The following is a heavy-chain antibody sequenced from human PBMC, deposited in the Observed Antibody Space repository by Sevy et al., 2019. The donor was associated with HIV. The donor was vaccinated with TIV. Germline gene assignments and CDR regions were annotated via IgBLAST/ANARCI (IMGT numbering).Heavy chain of an antibody. V-gene: IGHV3-48*01. J-gene: IGHJ4*02. CDR1: GFSFSIYS. D-gene: IGHD5-12*01. CDR2: MSNTGGTI. Sequence: GGSLRLSCAASGFSFSIYSMNWVRQAPGKGLEWLSYMSNTGGTIHYADSVKGRFTISRDNAKNSLYLQMNSLRAEDTAVYYCASQRGGYERLYYFDYWGQGTLVTV. CDR3: ASQRGGYERLYYFDY.